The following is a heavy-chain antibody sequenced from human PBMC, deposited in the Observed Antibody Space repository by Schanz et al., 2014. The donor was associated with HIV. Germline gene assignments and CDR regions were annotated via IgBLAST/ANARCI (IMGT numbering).Heavy chain of an antibody. CDR1: GGSISSGDYS. CDR2: ISHSGIT. V-gene: IGHV4-30-2*05. J-gene: IGHJ6*02. Sequence: QLQLQESGSGLVKPSQTLSLTCAVSGGSISSGDYSWSWIRQPPGKGLEWIGYISHSGITYYSPSLKSRVSISVDTSKNRFSLKLSSVTAADTAVYYCARDVPSGGLTPSRGMDVWGQGTTVTVSS. CDR3: ARDVPSGGLTPSRGMDV. D-gene: IGHD1-26*01.